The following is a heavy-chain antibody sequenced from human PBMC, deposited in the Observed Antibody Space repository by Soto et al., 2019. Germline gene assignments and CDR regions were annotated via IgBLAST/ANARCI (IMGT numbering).Heavy chain of an antibody. Sequence: GGSLRLSCAASGFTFSDYYMSWVRQAPGKGLEWVSFISSSSIYTNYADSVKGRFTISRDNAKNALFLQMNSLRAEDTAVYYCARGSQRAKVPDNWGQGTLVTVSS. J-gene: IGHJ4*02. CDR2: ISSSSIYT. CDR3: ARGSQRAKVPDN. V-gene: IGHV3-11*05. CDR1: GFTFSDYY. D-gene: IGHD5-18*01.